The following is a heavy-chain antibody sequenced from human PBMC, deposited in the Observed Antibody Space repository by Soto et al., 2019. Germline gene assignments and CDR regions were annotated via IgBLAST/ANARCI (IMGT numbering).Heavy chain of an antibody. Sequence: ASVKVSCKVSGYTLTELSMHWVRQAPGKGLEWMGGFDPEDGETIYAQKFQGRVTMTEDTSTDTAYMELSSLRSEDTAVYYCATLTGFSESGTGTGYNDMLFWYQGPTV. D-gene: IGHD3-9*01. V-gene: IGHV1-24*01. CDR2: FDPEDGET. CDR3: ATLTGFSESGTGTGYNDMLF. J-gene: IGHJ6*02. CDR1: GYTLTELS.